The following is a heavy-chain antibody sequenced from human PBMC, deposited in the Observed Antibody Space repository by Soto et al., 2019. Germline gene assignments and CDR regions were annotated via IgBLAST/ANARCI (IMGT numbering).Heavy chain of an antibody. D-gene: IGHD3-3*01. CDR1: GGTFSSYA. Sequence: SVKVSCKASGGTFSSYAISWVRQAPGQGLEWMGGIIPIFGTANYAQKFQGRVTITADESTSTAYMELSSLRSEDTAVYYCARGRYDFWSGHGYYYGMDVWGQGTTVSVSS. V-gene: IGHV1-69*13. J-gene: IGHJ6*02. CDR2: IIPIFGTA. CDR3: ARGRYDFWSGHGYYYGMDV.